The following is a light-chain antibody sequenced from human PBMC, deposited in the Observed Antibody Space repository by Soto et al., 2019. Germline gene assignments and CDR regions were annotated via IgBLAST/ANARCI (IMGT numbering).Light chain of an antibody. Sequence: DIQMTQSPSSVSASVGDRVTITCRASQGINSWLAWYQQKPGKAPKLLIYAASSLQRGVPSRFSGSGSGTDFSLPINSLQPEDFATYYCQHTNSFPYTFGQGTKLEIK. J-gene: IGKJ2*01. CDR1: QGINSW. CDR3: QHTNSFPYT. CDR2: AAS. V-gene: IGKV1-12*01.